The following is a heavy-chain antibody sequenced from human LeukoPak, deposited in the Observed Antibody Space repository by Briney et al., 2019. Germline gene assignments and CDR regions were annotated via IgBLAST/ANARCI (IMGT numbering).Heavy chain of an antibody. D-gene: IGHD3-22*01. CDR2: MNPNSGNT. CDR1: GYTFTSYD. J-gene: IGHJ5*01. V-gene: IGHV1-8*01. Sequence: GASVKVSCKASGYTFTSYDINWVRQATGQGLEWMGWMNPNSGNTGYAQKFQGRVTMTRNTSISTAYMELSSLRSEDTAVYYCATVVRDTDYDSSGENCFDPWGQGTLVTVSS. CDR3: ATVVRDTDYDSSGENCFDP.